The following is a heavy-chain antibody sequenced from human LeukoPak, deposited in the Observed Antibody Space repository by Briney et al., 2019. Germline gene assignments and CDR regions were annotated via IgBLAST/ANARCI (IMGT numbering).Heavy chain of an antibody. CDR3: ARGIGGYSYGPADWFDP. V-gene: IGHV4-34*01. CDR2: INHSGST. D-gene: IGHD5-18*01. Sequence: EINHSGSTNYNPPLKSRVTISVDTSKNQFSLKLSSVTAADTAVYYCARGIGGYSYGPADWFDPWGQGTQVTVSS. J-gene: IGHJ5*02.